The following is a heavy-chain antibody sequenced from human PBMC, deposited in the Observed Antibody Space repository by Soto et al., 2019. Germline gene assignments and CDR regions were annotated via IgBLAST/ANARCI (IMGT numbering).Heavy chain of an antibody. CDR3: ARLIIGIYDCSGGDYHYYMDG. CDR2: IYPGDSDT. Sequence: GESLKISCKGSGYSFTSYWIGWVRQMPGKGLEWMGIIYPGDSDTRYSPSFQGQVTISADKSISTAYLQWSSLKASDTAMYYCARLIIGIYDCSGGDYHYYMDGWGQGTTVTVSS. CDR1: GYSFTSYW. V-gene: IGHV5-51*01. J-gene: IGHJ6*03. D-gene: IGHD3-10*01.